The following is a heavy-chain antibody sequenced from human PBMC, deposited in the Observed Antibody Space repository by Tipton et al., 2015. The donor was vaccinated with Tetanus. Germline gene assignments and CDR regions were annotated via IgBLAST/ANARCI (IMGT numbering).Heavy chain of an antibody. V-gene: IGHV4-34*01. J-gene: IGHJ5*02. Sequence: TLSLTCTVYGGSFSGYYWSWIRQPPGKGLEWIGEINHSGSTNYNPSLKSRVTISVDTSTTQFSLRLNSVTAADTAIYYCARDHRLSASYAGWFAPWGQGTLVTVSS. CDR1: GGSFSGYY. CDR3: ARDHRLSASYAGWFAP. D-gene: IGHD1-26*01. CDR2: INHSGST.